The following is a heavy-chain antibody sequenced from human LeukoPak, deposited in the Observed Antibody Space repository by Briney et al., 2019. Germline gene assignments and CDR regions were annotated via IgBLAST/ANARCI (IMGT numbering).Heavy chain of an antibody. V-gene: IGHV5-51*01. Sequence: GESLKISCSGSGYSFTDYWIAWVRQMPGKGLEWMGIIYPDDSDTTYSPSFQGQVTISADKSISTAYLRWSSLKASDTAMYYCATVQDRCSSRTCFYDYWGQGTLVTVSS. CDR3: ATVQDRCSSRTCFYDY. D-gene: IGHD2-2*01. CDR1: GYSFTDYW. CDR2: IYPDDSDT. J-gene: IGHJ4*02.